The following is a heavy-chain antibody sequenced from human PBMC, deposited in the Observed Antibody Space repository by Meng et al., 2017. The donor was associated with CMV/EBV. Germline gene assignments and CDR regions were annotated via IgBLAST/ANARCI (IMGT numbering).Heavy chain of an antibody. CDR1: GFTFSSYS. V-gene: IGHV3-21*01. J-gene: IGHJ6*02. Sequence: GESLKISCAASGFTFSSYSMNWVRQAPGKGLEWVSSISSSSSYIYYADSVKGRFTISRDNAKNSLYLQMNSLRDEDTAVYYCARGGKGVWGQGTTVTVSS. CDR3: ARGGKGV. CDR2: ISSSSSYI.